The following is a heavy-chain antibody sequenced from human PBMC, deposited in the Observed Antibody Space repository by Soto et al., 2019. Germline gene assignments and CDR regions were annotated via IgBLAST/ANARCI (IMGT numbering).Heavy chain of an antibody. CDR1: GFTFSDYY. V-gene: IGHV3-11*01. D-gene: IGHD6-13*01. CDR3: AKHAAAAAPDY. J-gene: IGHJ4*02. Sequence: LRLSCAASGFTFSDYYMSWIRQAPGKGLEWVSYISSSGSTIYYADSVKGRFTISRDNAKNSLYLQMNSLRAEDTAVYYCAKHAAAAAPDYWGQGTLVTVSS. CDR2: ISSSGSTI.